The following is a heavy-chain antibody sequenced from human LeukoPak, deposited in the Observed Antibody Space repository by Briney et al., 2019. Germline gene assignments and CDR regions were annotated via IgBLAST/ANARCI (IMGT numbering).Heavy chain of an antibody. CDR1: GGSISSGDYY. J-gene: IGHJ3*02. V-gene: IGHV4-30-4*01. CDR3: ARGQWLAEANAFDI. D-gene: IGHD6-19*01. Sequence: SETLSLTCTVSGGSISSGDYYWSWIRQPPGTGLEWIGYIYYSGSTYYNPSLKSRVTISVDTSKNQFSLKLSSVTAADTAVYYCARGQWLAEANAFDIWGQGTMVTVSS. CDR2: IYYSGST.